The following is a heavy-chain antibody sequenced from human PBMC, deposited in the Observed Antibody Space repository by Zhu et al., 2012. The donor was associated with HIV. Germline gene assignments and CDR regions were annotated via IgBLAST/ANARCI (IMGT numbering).Heavy chain of an antibody. J-gene: IGHJ1*01. D-gene: IGHD2-2*01. CDR3: AKETGYCSSTSCYVEYFQH. V-gene: IGHV3-23*01. Sequence: EVQLLESGGGLVQPGGSLRLSCAASGFTFSSYAMSWVRQAPGKGLEWVSAISGSGGSTYYADSVKGRFTISRDNSKNTLYLQMNSLRAEDTAVYYCAKETGYCSSTSCYVEYFQHVGPGPPWSTVSX. CDR1: GFTFSSYA. CDR2: ISGSGGST.